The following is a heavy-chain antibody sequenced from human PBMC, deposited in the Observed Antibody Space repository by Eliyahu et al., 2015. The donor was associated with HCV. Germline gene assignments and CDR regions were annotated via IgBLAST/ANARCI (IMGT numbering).Heavy chain of an antibody. CDR1: GFTFSSYA. V-gene: IGHV3-21*01. CDR3: ARSDGIDY. J-gene: IGHJ4*02. Sequence: EVQLVESGGGLVKPGGSLRLSCAATGFTFSSYAMNWVRQAPGKGLDWGSSISSSGNYIYYADSVRGRFTISRDNADNSVFLQMNSLRAEDTAVYYCARSDGIDYWGRGTLVTVSS. CDR2: ISSSGNYI.